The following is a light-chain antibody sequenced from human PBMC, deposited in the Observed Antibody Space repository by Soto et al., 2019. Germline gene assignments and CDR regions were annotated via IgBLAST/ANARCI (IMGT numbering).Light chain of an antibody. CDR2: GAS. CDR1: QSVSSIY. CDR3: QQYGSSRT. Sequence: EIVLTQSPGTLSLSPGERATLSCRASQSVSSIYLAWDQQKPGQAPRLLIYGASSRATGIPDRFSGSGSGTDLTLTISRLEPEDFAVYYCQQYGSSRTFGQGTKVEIK. V-gene: IGKV3-20*01. J-gene: IGKJ1*01.